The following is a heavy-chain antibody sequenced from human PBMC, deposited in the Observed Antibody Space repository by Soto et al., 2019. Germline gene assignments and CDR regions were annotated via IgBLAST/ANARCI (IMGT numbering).Heavy chain of an antibody. V-gene: IGHV1-2*04. CDR3: ARGHPDLRYFDWLSMYYFDY. Sequence: ASVKVSCKASGYTFTGYYMHWVRQAPGQGLEWMGWINPNSGGTNYAQKFQGWVTMTRDTSISTAYMELSRLRSEDTAVYYCARGHPDLRYFDWLSMYYFDYWGQGPLVTVSS. J-gene: IGHJ4*02. CDR1: GYTFTGYY. CDR2: INPNSGGT. D-gene: IGHD3-9*01.